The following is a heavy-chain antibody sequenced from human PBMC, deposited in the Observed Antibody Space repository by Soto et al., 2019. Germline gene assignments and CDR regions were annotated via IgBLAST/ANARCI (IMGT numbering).Heavy chain of an antibody. Sequence: QITLKESGPTLVKPTQTLTLTCTFSGFSLSTSGVGVGWIRQPPGKALEWLALIYWDDDKRYSPSLKSRLTITKDTSKNQLVLTMTNMDPVDTATYYCARMTTVTTSFDYWGQGTLVTVSS. CDR1: GFSLSTSGVG. CDR3: ARMTTVTTSFDY. D-gene: IGHD4-17*01. J-gene: IGHJ4*02. CDR2: IYWDDDK. V-gene: IGHV2-5*02.